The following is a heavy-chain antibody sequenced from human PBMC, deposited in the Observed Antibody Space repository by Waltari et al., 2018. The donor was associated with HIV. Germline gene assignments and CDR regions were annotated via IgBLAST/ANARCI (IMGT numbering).Heavy chain of an antibody. CDR1: GFTFSSYA. J-gene: IGHJ6*02. D-gene: IGHD2-2*01. CDR2: ISSNGGST. Sequence: EVQLVESGGGLVQPGGSLRLSCAASGFTFSSYAMHWVRQAPGKVLEYVSAISSNGGSTYYANSGKGRFTISRDNSKNTLYLQIGSLRAEDMAVYYCARDPRYCSSTSCHSGMDVWGQGTTVTVSS. V-gene: IGHV3-64*01. CDR3: ARDPRYCSSTSCHSGMDV.